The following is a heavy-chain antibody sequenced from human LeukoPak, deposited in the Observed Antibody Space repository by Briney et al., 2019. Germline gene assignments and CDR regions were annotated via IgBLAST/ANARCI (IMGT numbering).Heavy chain of an antibody. D-gene: IGHD3-22*01. V-gene: IGHV1-69*13. J-gene: IGHJ6*02. CDR1: GYTFTTYS. CDR2: IIPIFGTA. Sequence: RASVKVSCKASGYTFTTYSMHWVRQAPGQGLEWMGGIIPIFGTASYAQKFQGRVTITADESTSTAYMELSSLRSEDTAVYYCARVMAYYYDSSGYYSYYYYGMDVWGQGTTVTVSS. CDR3: ARVMAYYYDSSGYYSYYYYGMDV.